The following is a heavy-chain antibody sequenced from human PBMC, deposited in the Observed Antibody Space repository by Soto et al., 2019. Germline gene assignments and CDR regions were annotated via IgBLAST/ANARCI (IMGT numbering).Heavy chain of an antibody. J-gene: IGHJ3*02. Sequence: SVTLSLTCAVHCWSFSGCNGSWIGQPPGKGLEWIGEINHSGSTNYNPSLKSRVTISVDTSKNQFSLKLSSVTAADTAVYYCARERPSYGDYGGGAFDIWGQGTMVS. D-gene: IGHD4-17*01. CDR1: CWSFSGCN. CDR2: INHSGST. CDR3: ARERPSYGDYGGGAFDI. V-gene: IGHV4-34*01.